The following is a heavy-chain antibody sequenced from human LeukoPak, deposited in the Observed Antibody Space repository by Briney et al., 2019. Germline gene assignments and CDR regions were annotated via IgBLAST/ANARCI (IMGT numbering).Heavy chain of an antibody. D-gene: IGHD3-22*01. CDR3: ARALYDSSGYYSEQGFDP. Sequence: SETLSLTCTVSGGSISSYYWSWIRQPPGEGLEWIGYIYYSGSTNCNPSLKSRVTISVDTSKNQFSLKLSSVTAADTAVYYCARALYDSSGYYSEQGFDPWGQGTLVTVSS. J-gene: IGHJ5*02. CDR1: GGSISSYY. CDR2: IYYSGST. V-gene: IGHV4-59*01.